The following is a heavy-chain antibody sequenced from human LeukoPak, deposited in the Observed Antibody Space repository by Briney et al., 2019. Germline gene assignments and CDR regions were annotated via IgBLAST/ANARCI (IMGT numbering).Heavy chain of an antibody. Sequence: ASVKVSCKASGYTFTGYYMHWVRQAPGQGLAWMGWINPNSGGTNYAQKFQGRVTMTRDTPISTAYMELSRLRSDDTAVYYGARDIWFGELTDAFDIWGQGTMVTVSS. D-gene: IGHD3-10*01. J-gene: IGHJ3*02. V-gene: IGHV1-2*02. CDR3: ARDIWFGELTDAFDI. CDR2: INPNSGGT. CDR1: GYTFTGYY.